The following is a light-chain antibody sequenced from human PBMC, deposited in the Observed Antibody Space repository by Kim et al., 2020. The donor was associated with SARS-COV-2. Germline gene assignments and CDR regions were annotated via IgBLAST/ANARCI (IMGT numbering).Light chain of an antibody. CDR3: QQSLSTPWT. CDR1: QSIAIF. CDR2: AAS. V-gene: IGKV1-39*01. J-gene: IGKJ1*01. Sequence: GDRVTITCRASQSIAIFLNWYQQKPGRAPKLLIYAASSLQSGVPSRFSGGGSGTDFTLTNSSLQPEDFATYYCQQSLSTPWTFGQGTKVDIK.